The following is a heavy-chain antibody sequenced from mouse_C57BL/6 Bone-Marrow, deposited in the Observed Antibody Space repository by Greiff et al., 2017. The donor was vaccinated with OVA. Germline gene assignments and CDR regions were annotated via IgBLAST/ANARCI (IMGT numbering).Heavy chain of an antibody. CDR3: ASRLRRRDWFAY. J-gene: IGHJ3*01. V-gene: IGHV1-72*01. CDR1: GYTFTSYW. D-gene: IGHD2-4*01. CDR2: IDPNSGGT. Sequence: QVQLQQSGAELVKPGASVKLSCKASGYTFTSYWMPWVKQRPGRGLEWIGRIDPNSGGTKYNEKFKSKATLTVDKPSSTAYMQLSSLTSEDSAVYSGASRLRRRDWFAYWGQGTLVTVSA.